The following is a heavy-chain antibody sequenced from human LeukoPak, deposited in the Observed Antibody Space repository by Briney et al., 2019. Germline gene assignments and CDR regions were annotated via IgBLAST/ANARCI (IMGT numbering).Heavy chain of an antibody. J-gene: IGHJ4*02. CDR1: GGSISGYF. Sequence: SETLSLTCTISGGSISGYFGTWIRQASGKGLEWIGYIHSIETKYNPSLQSRVSMSIDTSKNQFSLNLRSVTAADTAVYYCARVADYGGNLDYWGQGTLVTVSS. D-gene: IGHD4-23*01. CDR2: IHSIET. CDR3: ARVADYGGNLDY. V-gene: IGHV4-4*09.